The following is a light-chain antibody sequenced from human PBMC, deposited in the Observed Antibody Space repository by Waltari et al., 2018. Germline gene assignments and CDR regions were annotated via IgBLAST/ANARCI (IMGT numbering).Light chain of an antibody. V-gene: IGLV4-69*01. J-gene: IGLJ3*02. Sequence: QLMLTQSPSASASLGASVKLTCTLSSWHSSYAIAWLQQQPEKGPRYLMKVNSDGSHIKGDGIPDRFSGSSSGAERYLTISSLQSEDEADYYCQTGGFGIWVFGGGTKLTVL. CDR1: SWHSSYA. CDR2: VNSDGSH. CDR3: QTGGFGIWV.